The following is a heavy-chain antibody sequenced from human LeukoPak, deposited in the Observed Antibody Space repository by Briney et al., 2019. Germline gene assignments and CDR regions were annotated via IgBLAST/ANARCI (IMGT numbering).Heavy chain of an antibody. CDR2: IYYSGST. CDR3: ARLPPQRSFADY. D-gene: IGHD4-17*01. J-gene: IGHJ4*02. CDR1: GGSISSYY. V-gene: IGHV4-59*01. Sequence: PSETLSLTCTVSGGSISSYYWSWIRQPPGKGLEWIGYIYYSGSTYYNPSLKSRVTISVDTSKNQFSLKVTSVTAADTAVYYCARLPPQRSFADYWGQGTLVTVSS.